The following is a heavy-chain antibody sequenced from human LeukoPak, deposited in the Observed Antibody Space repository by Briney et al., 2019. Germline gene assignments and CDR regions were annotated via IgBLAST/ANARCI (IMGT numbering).Heavy chain of an antibody. V-gene: IGHV3-11*04. J-gene: IGHJ4*02. CDR1: GFNFRNYY. CDR3: ARDPSWEILSYFDY. D-gene: IGHD1-26*01. Sequence: GGSLRLSCAASGFNFRNYYMTWIRQDPGKGLEWVSFISASGVTIHYGDSVTGRFTISRDNAKNPLYLDMNTLKAEDTAVYFCARDPSWEILSYFDYWGQGTLVTVSS. CDR2: ISASGVTI.